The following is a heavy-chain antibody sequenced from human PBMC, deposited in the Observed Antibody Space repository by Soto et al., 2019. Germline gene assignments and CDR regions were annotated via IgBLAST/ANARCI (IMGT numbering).Heavy chain of an antibody. CDR2: INAGNGDT. J-gene: IGHJ6*02. Sequence: GASVKVSCKASGYSFISYAIHWVRQAPGQRLEWMGWINAGNGDTKYSQNFQGRVTITRDTSASTAYMELSSLRSEDTAVFYCARGGIVSTHYYYYGMDVWGQGTTVTVSS. CDR3: ARGGIVSTHYYYYGMDV. V-gene: IGHV1-3*01. CDR1: GYSFISYA. D-gene: IGHD5-12*01.